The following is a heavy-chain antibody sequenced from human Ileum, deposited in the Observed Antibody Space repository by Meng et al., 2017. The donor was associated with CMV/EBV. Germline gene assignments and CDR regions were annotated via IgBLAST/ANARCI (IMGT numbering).Heavy chain of an antibody. J-gene: IGHJ6*02. CDR2: ISGSGGIT. CDR1: GFTFSNYV. D-gene: IGHD3-3*01. Sequence: GESLKISCAASGFTFSNYVMIWVRQAPGKGLEWLSPISGSGGITFYADSVKGRFTISRDNSKNTLYLQMNSLRAEDTAVYYCAKVSGPGRDYYYYAMDVWAQGTTVTVSS. CDR3: AKVSGPGRDYYYYAMDV. V-gene: IGHV3-23*01.